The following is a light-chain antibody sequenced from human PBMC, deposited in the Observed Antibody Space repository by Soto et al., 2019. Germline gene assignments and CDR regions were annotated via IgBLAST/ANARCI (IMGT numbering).Light chain of an antibody. Sequence: QSALTQPASVSGSPGQSITIPCTGTSSDVGGYNYVSWYQQHPGKAPKLMIYEVSNRPSGVSNRFSGSKSGNTASLTISGLQAEDEADYYCSSYTSSSTLESVFGTGTKV. CDR3: SSYTSSSTLESV. CDR2: EVS. V-gene: IGLV2-14*01. J-gene: IGLJ1*01. CDR1: SSDVGGYNY.